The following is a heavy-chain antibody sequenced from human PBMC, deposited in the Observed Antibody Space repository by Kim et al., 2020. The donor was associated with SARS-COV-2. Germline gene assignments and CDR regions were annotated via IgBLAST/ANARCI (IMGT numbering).Heavy chain of an antibody. V-gene: IGHV3-30*03. CDR1: GFTFSNYA. D-gene: IGHD6-13*01. J-gene: IGHJ4*02. Sequence: GGSLRLSCAASGFTFSNYAMHWIRQAPGRGLEWVAVVSYDGSIEKYADSVKGRFTISRDNSRNTLFLQLNNLRAEDTAVYYCSSGEQQLVLGGVDYWGQG. CDR2: VSYDGSIE. CDR3: SSGEQQLVLGGVDY.